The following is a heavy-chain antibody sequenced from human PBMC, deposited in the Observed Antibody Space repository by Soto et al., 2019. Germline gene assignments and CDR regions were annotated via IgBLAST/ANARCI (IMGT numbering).Heavy chain of an antibody. CDR3: ARTSAGGKYYYGMDV. V-gene: IGHV1-3*01. CDR1: GYTFTSYA. CDR2: INAGNGNT. D-gene: IGHD6-13*01. Sequence: ASVKVSCKASGYTFTSYAMHWVRQAPGQRLEWMGWINAGNGNTKYSQKFQGRVTIARDTSASTAYMELSSLKASDTAMYYCARTSAGGKYYYGMDVWGQGTTVTVSS. J-gene: IGHJ6*02.